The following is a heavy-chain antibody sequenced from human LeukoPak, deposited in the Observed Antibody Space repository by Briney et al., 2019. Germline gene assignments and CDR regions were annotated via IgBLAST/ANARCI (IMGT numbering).Heavy chain of an antibody. CDR2: IRQDGGEK. J-gene: IGHJ4*02. Sequence: GGSLRLSCAASGFTFSNYWMSWVRQAPGKGLEWVANIRQDGGEKYYVESVKGRFTIPRDNAKNSLYLQMDSLRAEDTAKYYCARDTTYKLDNWGQGTLVTVSS. D-gene: IGHD1-1*01. CDR3: ARDTTYKLDN. CDR1: GFTFSNYW. V-gene: IGHV3-7*01.